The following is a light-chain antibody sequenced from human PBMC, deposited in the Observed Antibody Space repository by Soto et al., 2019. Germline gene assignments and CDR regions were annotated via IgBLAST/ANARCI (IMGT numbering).Light chain of an antibody. Sequence: QAVVTQEPSLTVSPGGTVTLTCASNTGAVTSDYYPNWFQQKPGQAPRALIYGITNTHSWTPARFSGSLLGGKAALTLSDVQPEDEADYYCRLYRGRALVFGGGTKLTVL. CDR1: TGAVTSDYY. CDR3: RLYRGRALV. J-gene: IGLJ3*02. V-gene: IGLV7-43*01. CDR2: GIT.